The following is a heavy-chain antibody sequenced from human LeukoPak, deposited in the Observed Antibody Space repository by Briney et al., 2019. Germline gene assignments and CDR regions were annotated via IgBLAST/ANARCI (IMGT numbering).Heavy chain of an antibody. CDR1: GITISSNH. CDR2: IYDGGST. J-gene: IGHJ5*02. CDR3: ARFYGVPGGWFDP. Sequence: PGGSLRLSCAASGITISSNHMTWVRQAPGKGLEWLSVIYDGGSTSYADSVKGRFIISRDNSKNTLYLQMNSLRGEDTAVYYCARFYGVPGGWFDPWGQGTLVTVSS. V-gene: IGHV3-66*01. D-gene: IGHD4-17*01.